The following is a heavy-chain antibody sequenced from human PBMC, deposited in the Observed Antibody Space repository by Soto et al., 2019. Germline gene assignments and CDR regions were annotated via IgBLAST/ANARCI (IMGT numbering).Heavy chain of an antibody. V-gene: IGHV3-15*07. CDR2: IKSKTDGGTT. CDR1: DFTFSNAW. Sequence: EVQLVESGGGLVKHGGSLRLSCAASDFTFSNAWMNWVRQAPGKGLEWVGRIKSKTDGGTTDYVAPVKGRFTISRDDAKNTLYLQMNSLKTEDTAVYYCTLVRSWELTHWGQGTLVTVSS. CDR3: TLVRSWELTH. D-gene: IGHD1-26*01. J-gene: IGHJ4*02.